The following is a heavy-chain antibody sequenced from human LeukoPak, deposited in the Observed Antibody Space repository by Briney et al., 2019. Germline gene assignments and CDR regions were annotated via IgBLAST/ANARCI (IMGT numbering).Heavy chain of an antibody. CDR3: ARGTTAGYSSSWYSWFDP. CDR2: ISSSSSTI. J-gene: IGHJ5*02. V-gene: IGHV3-48*01. CDR1: GFTFSSYS. D-gene: IGHD6-13*01. Sequence: GGSLRLSCAASGFTFSSYSMNWVRQAPGKGLEWVSYISSSSSTIYYADSVKGRFTISRDNAKNSLYLQMNSLRAEDTAVYYCARGTTAGYSSSWYSWFDPWGQGTLVTVSS.